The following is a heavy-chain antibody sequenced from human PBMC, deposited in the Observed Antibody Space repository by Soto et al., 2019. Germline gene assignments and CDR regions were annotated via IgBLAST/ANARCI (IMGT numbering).Heavy chain of an antibody. CDR1: GGSFSGHY. CDR3: ARGISLIVEVQRDAPDKYYFDS. Sequence: QVQLQQWGAGLLKHSKTLSLTCAVYGGSFSGHYWTWIRQPPGKGLEWLGEINHSGSTNFNPSLKSRVTISVDTSKNQFSLKLSSVTAADTAVYYCARGISLIVEVQRDAPDKYYFDSWGQGTRVTVSS. J-gene: IGHJ4*02. D-gene: IGHD2-2*01. V-gene: IGHV4-34*01. CDR2: INHSGST.